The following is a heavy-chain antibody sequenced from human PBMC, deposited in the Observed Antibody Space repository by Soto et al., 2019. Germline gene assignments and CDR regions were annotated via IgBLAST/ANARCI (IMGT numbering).Heavy chain of an antibody. CDR2: IWYDGSNK. V-gene: IGHV3-30*02. CDR3: ATELELRRYFDY. J-gene: IGHJ4*02. D-gene: IGHD3-16*01. CDR1: GFTFSSYG. Sequence: GGSLRLSCAASGFTFSSYGMHWVRQAPGKGLEWVAVIWYDGSNKYYADSVKGRFTISRDNSKNTLYLQMNSLRAEDTAVYYCATELELRRYFDYWGQGTLVTVS.